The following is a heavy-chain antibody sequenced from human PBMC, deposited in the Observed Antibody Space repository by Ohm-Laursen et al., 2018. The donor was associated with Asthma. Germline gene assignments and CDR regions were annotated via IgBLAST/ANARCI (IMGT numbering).Heavy chain of an antibody. D-gene: IGHD2-21*02. V-gene: IGHV2-5*01. CDR1: GFSLTTVGEG. Sequence: PTQTLTLTCTFSGFSLTTVGEGVGWIRQAPGKALEWLAQVYWNDDRRYNPSLRSRLTLAKDTSKNQVVLTMTNMDPVDTATYYCAHRRVVTDYAGHFDYWGQGLLITVSS. CDR3: AHRRVVTDYAGHFDY. J-gene: IGHJ4*02. CDR2: VYWNDDR.